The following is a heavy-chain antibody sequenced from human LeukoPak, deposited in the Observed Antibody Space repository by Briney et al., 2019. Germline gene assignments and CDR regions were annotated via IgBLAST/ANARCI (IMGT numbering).Heavy chain of an antibody. V-gene: IGHV3-7*01. J-gene: IGHJ6*03. D-gene: IGHD6-6*01. CDR1: GFTFSSYW. CDR3: ARLGHLYYYYMDV. CDR2: IKQDGSEK. Sequence: GGSLRLSCAASGFTFSSYWMIWVRQAPGKGLEWVANIKQDGSEKYYVDSVKGRFTISRDNAKNSLYLQMNSLRAEDTAVYYCARLGHLYYYYMDVWGKGTTVTVPS.